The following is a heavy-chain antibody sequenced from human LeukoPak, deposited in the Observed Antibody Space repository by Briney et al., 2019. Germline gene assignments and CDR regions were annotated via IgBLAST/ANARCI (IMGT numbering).Heavy chain of an antibody. CDR3: ARTKALSFDS. V-gene: IGHV4-30-2*01. J-gene: IGHJ4*02. CDR2: LYHSGST. CDR1: GGSISRGGYS. Sequence: SSETLSLTCAVSGGSISRGGYSWSWIRQPPGKGLEWIGYLYHSGSTYCNPSLKSRVTISVDRSNNQFSLNLTSLTAADTAVYFCARTKALSFDSWGQGTLVTVSS.